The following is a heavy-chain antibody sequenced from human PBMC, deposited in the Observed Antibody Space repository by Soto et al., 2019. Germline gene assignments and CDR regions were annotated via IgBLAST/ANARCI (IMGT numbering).Heavy chain of an antibody. V-gene: IGHV4-39*01. D-gene: IGHD3-10*01. J-gene: IGHJ5*02. CDR3: ARHSYYYGSGCGFWFDP. CDR1: GGSISSSSYY. CDR2: IYYGGST. Sequence: QLQLQESGPGLVKPSETLSLTCTVSGGSISSSSYYWGWIRQPPGKGLEWVGSIYYGGSTYYNPSLKSRVTVSVDTSKNQFSLKLSSVTAADTAVYYCARHSYYYGSGCGFWFDPWGQGTLVPVSS.